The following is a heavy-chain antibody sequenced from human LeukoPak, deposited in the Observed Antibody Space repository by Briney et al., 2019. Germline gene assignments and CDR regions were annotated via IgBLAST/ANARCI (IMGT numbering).Heavy chain of an antibody. CDR2: IKSKTDGGTT. CDR1: GFTFSNAW. D-gene: IGHD3-9*01. Sequence: GGSLRLSCAASGFTFSNAWMSWVRQAPGKGLEWVGRIKSKTDGGTTDYAAPVKGRFTISRDDSKNTLYLQMNSLKTEDTAVYYCTTVIFDYYDILARIRYNDYWGQGTLVTVSS. V-gene: IGHV3-15*01. CDR3: TTVIFDYYDILARIRYNDY. J-gene: IGHJ4*02.